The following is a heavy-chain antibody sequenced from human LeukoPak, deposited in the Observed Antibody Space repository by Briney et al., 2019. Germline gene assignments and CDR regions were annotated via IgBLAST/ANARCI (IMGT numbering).Heavy chain of an antibody. J-gene: IGHJ6*02. CDR2: INPSGGTT. V-gene: IGHV1-46*01. CDR3: ARDTMTTVSHYYYYGMDV. D-gene: IGHD4-11*01. Sequence: ASVKVSCKASGYTFSSYYLHWVRQAPGQGLEWMGIINPSGGTTNYAQKFRGRVTMTRDTSISTAYLELSRLRFDDTAVYYCARDTMTTVSHYYYYGMDVWGQGTTVTVSS. CDR1: GYTFSSYY.